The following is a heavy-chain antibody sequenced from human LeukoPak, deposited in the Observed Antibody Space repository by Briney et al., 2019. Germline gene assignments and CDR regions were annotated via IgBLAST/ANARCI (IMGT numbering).Heavy chain of an antibody. CDR2: INSDGSTT. V-gene: IGHV3-74*01. J-gene: IGHJ3*02. CDR3: ARVLGAAAGLRAFDI. CDR1: GFTFTTPW. Sequence: GGSLRLSCAASGFTFTTPWMHWVRQAPGKGLVWVSRINSDGSTTTYADSVKGRFTISRDNAKNTLYLQMNSLRGEDTAVYYCARVLGAAAGLRAFDIWGQGTLVFVSS. D-gene: IGHD6-13*01.